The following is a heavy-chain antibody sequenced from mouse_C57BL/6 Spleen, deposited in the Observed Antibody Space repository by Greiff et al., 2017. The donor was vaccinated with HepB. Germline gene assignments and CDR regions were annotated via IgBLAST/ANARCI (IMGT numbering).Heavy chain of an antibody. Sequence: VQLQQPGAELVRPGTSVKLSCKASGYTFTSYWMHWVKQRPGQGLEWIGVIDPSDSYTNYNQKFKGKATLTVDTSSSTAYLQLSSLTSEDSAVYYCARRYYYGSSYYFDYWGQGTTLTVSS. V-gene: IGHV1-59*01. CDR2: IDPSDSYT. CDR3: ARRYYYGSSYYFDY. CDR1: GYTFTSYW. J-gene: IGHJ2*01. D-gene: IGHD1-1*01.